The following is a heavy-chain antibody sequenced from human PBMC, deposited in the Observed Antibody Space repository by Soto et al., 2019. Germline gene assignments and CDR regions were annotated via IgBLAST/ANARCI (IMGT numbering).Heavy chain of an antibody. J-gene: IGHJ4*02. D-gene: IGHD1-1*01. CDR1: GGSIRSYY. Sequence: SGTLSLTCTVSGGSIRSYYGGGIRQPPGKGLEWIGYIYYSGSTNYNPSLKSRVTISVDTSKNQFSLKLSSVTAADTAVYYCARRYGYSFDYWGQGTLVTVSS. CDR3: ARRYGYSFDY. V-gene: IGHV4-59*08. CDR2: IYYSGST.